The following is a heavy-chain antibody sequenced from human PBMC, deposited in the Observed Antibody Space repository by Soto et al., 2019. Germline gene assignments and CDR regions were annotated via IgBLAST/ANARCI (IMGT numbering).Heavy chain of an antibody. D-gene: IGHD3-22*01. J-gene: IGHJ4*02. CDR3: ARAGQYYDASGYAN. CDR1: GYTFSAYY. V-gene: IGHV1-18*04. Sequence: QVHLVQSGAEVKKPGASVKVSCKTSGYTFSAYYMHWVRQAPGQGLEWMGWISVYNGNTNYDQNLQDRVTMTTDTSTNTAYLEVRNLRSDDTAVYYCARAGQYYDASGYANWGQGTLVTVSS. CDR2: ISVYNGNT.